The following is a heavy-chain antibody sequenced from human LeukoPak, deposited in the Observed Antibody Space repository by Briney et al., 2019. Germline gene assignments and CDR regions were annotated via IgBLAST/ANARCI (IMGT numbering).Heavy chain of an antibody. Sequence: PGGSLRLSCAASGFTFDDYAMHWVRQAPGKGLEWVSLISWDGGSTYYADSVKGRFTISRDNSKNSLYLQMNSLRAEDTALYYCAKDSGYSSSWSDYWGQGTLVTVSS. J-gene: IGHJ4*02. CDR2: ISWDGGST. D-gene: IGHD6-13*01. CDR1: GFTFDDYA. V-gene: IGHV3-43D*03. CDR3: AKDSGYSSSWSDY.